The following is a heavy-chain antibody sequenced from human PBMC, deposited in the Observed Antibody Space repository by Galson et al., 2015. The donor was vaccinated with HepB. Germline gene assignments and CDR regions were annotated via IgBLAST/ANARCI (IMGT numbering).Heavy chain of an antibody. V-gene: IGHV4-39*01. J-gene: IGHJ3*02. CDR2: IYYSGST. CDR3: ARTGPTVTTEFAFDI. D-gene: IGHD4-17*01. Sequence: SETLSLTCTVSGGSISSSSYYWGWIRQPPGKGLEWIGSIYYSGSTYYNPSLKSRVTISVDTSRNQFSLKLSSVTAADTAVYYCARTGPTVTTEFAFDIWGQGTMVTVSS. CDR1: GGSISSSSYY.